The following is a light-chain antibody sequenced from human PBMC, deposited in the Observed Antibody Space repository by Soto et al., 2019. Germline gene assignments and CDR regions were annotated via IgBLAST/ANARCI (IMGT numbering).Light chain of an antibody. CDR1: QSIISY. CDR2: AAS. Sequence: DIQMTQSPSSLSASVGDRVTITCRASQSIISYLNWYQQKPGKAPKLLIYAASTLQSGVPSRFSGSGSGTDFTLTISSLQPEDFAAYYCQQSYSSLSITLGQGTRLEIK. J-gene: IGKJ5*01. CDR3: QQSYSSLSIT. V-gene: IGKV1-39*01.